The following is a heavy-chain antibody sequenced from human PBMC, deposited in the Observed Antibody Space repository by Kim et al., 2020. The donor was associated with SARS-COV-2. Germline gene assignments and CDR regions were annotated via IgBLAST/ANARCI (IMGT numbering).Heavy chain of an antibody. CDR2: IYYSGST. CDR1: GGSISSSSYY. Sequence: SETLSLTCTVSGGSISSSSYYWGWIRQPPGKGLEWIGSIYYSGSTYYNPSLKSRVTISVDTSKNQFSLKLSSVTAADTAVYYCARGQLYYDSSGYYIRDWYFDLWGRGTLVTVSS. J-gene: IGHJ2*01. CDR3: ARGQLYYDSSGYYIRDWYFDL. V-gene: IGHV4-39*07. D-gene: IGHD3-22*01.